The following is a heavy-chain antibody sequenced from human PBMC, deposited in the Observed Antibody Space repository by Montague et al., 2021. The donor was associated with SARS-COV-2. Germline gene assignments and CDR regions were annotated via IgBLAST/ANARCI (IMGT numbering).Heavy chain of an antibody. D-gene: IGHD3-9*01. Sequence: TLSLTCTVSGGSISSGSYYWSWIRQPAGKGLEWIGRIYTSGSTNYNPSLKSRVTISVDTSKNQFSLKLSSVTAADTAVYYCAREGRTTDYDILTGYYYYYGRDVGAKGPRSPSPQ. J-gene: IGHJ6*04. CDR3: AREGRTTDYDILTGYYYYYGRDV. CDR2: IYTSGST. CDR1: GGSISSGSYY. V-gene: IGHV4-61*02.